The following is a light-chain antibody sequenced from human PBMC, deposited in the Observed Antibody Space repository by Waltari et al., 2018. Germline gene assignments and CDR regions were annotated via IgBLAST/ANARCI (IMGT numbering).Light chain of an antibody. CDR2: EVS. CDR3: SSYAGSKGV. CDR1: SSDVGGYNY. J-gene: IGLJ2*01. V-gene: IGLV2-8*01. Sequence: QSALTQPPSASGSPGQSVTISCTGTSSDVGGYNYVSWDQQHPGKAPKLLIYEVSKRPSGVPDRFSGSKSGNTASLTVSGLQAEDEADYYCSSYAGSKGVFGGGTKLTVL.